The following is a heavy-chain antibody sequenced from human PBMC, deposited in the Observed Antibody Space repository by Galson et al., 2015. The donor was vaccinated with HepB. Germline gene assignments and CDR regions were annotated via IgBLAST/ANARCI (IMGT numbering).Heavy chain of an antibody. V-gene: IGHV1-2*06. CDR3: ARQTTTTVICHGMDV. CDR2: INPNSGGT. CDR1: GYTFTGYY. Sequence: SVKVSCKASGYTFTGYYMHWVRQAPGQGLEWMGRINPNSGGTDYAQKFQGRVTMTRDTSISTAYMELSSLRSDDTAVYYCARQTTTTVICHGMDVWGQGTTVTVS. J-gene: IGHJ6*02. D-gene: IGHD4-11*01.